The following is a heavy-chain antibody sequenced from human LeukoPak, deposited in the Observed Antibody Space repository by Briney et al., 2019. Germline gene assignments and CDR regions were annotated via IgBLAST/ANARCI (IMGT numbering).Heavy chain of an antibody. Sequence: PGRSLRLSCAASGFTFSSYGMHWVRQAPGKGLERVAVISYDGSNKYYADSVKGRFTISRDNSKNTLYLQMNSLRAEDTAVYYCAKGGRYYDSSGYLPNYYFDYWGQGTPVTVSS. J-gene: IGHJ4*02. CDR1: GFTFSSYG. V-gene: IGHV3-30*18. D-gene: IGHD3-22*01. CDR3: AKGGRYYDSSGYLPNYYFDY. CDR2: ISYDGSNK.